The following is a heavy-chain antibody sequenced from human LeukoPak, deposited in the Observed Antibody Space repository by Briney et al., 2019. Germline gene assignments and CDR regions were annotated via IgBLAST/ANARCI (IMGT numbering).Heavy chain of an antibody. CDR3: ARRGIEAVKGNYLDY. V-gene: IGHV4-31*03. D-gene: IGHD2-21*01. CDR1: GGSISSGGYY. CDR2: IYYSGST. Sequence: SETLSLTCTVSGGSISSGGYYWSWIRQHPGKGLEWIGYIYYSGSTYYNPSLKSRVTISVDTSKNQFSLKLSSVTAADTAVYYCARRGIEAVKGNYLDYWGQGTLVTVSS. J-gene: IGHJ4*02.